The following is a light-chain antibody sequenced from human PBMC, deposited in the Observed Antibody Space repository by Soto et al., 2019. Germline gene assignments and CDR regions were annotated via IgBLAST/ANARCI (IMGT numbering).Light chain of an antibody. CDR1: QVISSW. V-gene: IGKV1-12*01. Sequence: DIQMTQSPSSVSASVGDRVTITCRASQVISSWLAWYQQKPGKAPKLLIYAASSLQSGVPSRFSGSGSGTDFTLTISSRQPEDFATYYCQQANRFPQTFGQGTKVEIK. CDR2: AAS. CDR3: QQANRFPQT. J-gene: IGKJ1*01.